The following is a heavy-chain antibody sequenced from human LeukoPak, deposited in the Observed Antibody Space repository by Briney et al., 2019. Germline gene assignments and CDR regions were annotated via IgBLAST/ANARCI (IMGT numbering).Heavy chain of an antibody. Sequence: ASVTVSCTASGYTFTSYGISWVRQAPGQGLEWMGWISAYNGNTNYAQKLQGRVTMTTDTSTSTAYMELRSLRSEDTAVYYCARGLTYYYDSSGYYYFDYWGQGTLVTVSS. CDR3: ARGLTYYYDSSGYYYFDY. CDR2: ISAYNGNT. J-gene: IGHJ4*02. V-gene: IGHV1-18*01. CDR1: GYTFTSYG. D-gene: IGHD3-22*01.